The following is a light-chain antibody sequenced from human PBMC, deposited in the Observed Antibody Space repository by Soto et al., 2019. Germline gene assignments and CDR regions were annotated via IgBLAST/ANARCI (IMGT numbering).Light chain of an antibody. V-gene: IGLV2-8*01. CDR2: EVT. CDR1: NRDVGGYNH. J-gene: IGLJ3*02. CDR3: SSYAGSSKWV. Sequence: QSALTQPPSASGSPGQSVTISCTGTNRDVGGYNHVSWYQQHPGKAPKLIIYEVTERPSGVPDRFSGSKSGNTASLTVSGLPAEDEADYYCSSYAGSSKWVFGGGTKVTVL.